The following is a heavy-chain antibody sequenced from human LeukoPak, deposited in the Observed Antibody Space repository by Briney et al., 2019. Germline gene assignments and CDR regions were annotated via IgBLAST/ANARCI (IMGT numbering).Heavy chain of an antibody. J-gene: IGHJ3*02. D-gene: IGHD2-21*01. CDR1: GGSISSGGYS. V-gene: IGHV4-30-2*01. Sequence: SETLSLTCAVSGGSISSGGYSWSWIRQPPGTGLGWIGYIYHSGSTYYNPSLKSRVTISVDRSKNQFSLKLSSVTAADTAVYYCARGLFGVDAFDIWGQGTMVTVSS. CDR2: IYHSGST. CDR3: ARGLFGVDAFDI.